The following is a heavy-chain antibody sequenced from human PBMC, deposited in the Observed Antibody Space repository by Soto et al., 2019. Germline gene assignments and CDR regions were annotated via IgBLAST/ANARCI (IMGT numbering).Heavy chain of an antibody. V-gene: IGHV4-34*01. CDR1: GGSFNGYY. J-gene: IGHJ5*02. Sequence: XETLSLTFAVYGGSFNGYYWNLIRQPPGKGLEWIGEINHTGGTHYNPSLKSRVTMSVDTSKNQFSLRLSSVTAADTAIYYCATRITVFGLLIPPFDPWGQGTQVTVSS. D-gene: IGHD3-3*01. CDR2: INHTGGT. CDR3: ATRITVFGLLIPPFDP.